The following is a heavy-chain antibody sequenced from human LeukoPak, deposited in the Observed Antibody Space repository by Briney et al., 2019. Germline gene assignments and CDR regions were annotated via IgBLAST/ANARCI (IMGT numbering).Heavy chain of an antibody. CDR2: IDTDGSTT. CDR1: GFTFYRLR. Sequence: PGGSLRLSSAASGFTFYRLRMHWVGQPPGKGLVWVSRIDTDGSTTTYADSVKGRFTISRDNAKNTVYLQINSLRAEDTPVYYLATLNSFGNDYWGQGVLVTVSS. D-gene: IGHD5-18*01. V-gene: IGHV3-74*01. CDR3: ATLNSFGNDY. J-gene: IGHJ4*02.